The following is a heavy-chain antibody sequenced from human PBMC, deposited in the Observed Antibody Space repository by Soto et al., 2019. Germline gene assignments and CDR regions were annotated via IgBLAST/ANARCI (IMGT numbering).Heavy chain of an antibody. D-gene: IGHD3-22*01. CDR2: ISYDGSNK. J-gene: IGHJ6*02. CDR3: APRAYYDSSGSAGYYYYGMDV. V-gene: IGHV3-30*03. CDR1: GFTFSSYG. Sequence: GGSLRLSCAASGFTFSSYGMHWVRQAPGKGLEWVAVISYDGSNKYYADSVKGRFTISRDNSKNTLYLQMNSLRAEDTAVYYCAPRAYYDSSGSAGYYYYGMDVWGQGTTVTVSS.